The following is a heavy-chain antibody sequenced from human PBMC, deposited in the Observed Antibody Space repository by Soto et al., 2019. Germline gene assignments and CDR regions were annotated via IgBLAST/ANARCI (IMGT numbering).Heavy chain of an antibody. CDR1: GFTFSSYG. CDR2: ISYDGSYK. Sequence: QVQLVESGGGVVQPGRSLRLSCAASGFTFSSYGMHWVRQAPAKGLEWVAVISYDGSYKYYADYVKGRFTISRDNSKQSLYLQMNSLRAEDKAVYYCAKWNGGFDNWGQGTLVTVSS. CDR3: AKWNGGFDN. D-gene: IGHD3-16*01. V-gene: IGHV3-30*18. J-gene: IGHJ4*02.